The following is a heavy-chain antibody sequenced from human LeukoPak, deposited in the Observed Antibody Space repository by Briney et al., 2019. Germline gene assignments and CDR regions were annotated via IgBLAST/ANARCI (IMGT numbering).Heavy chain of an antibody. V-gene: IGHV1-18*01. CDR1: GYTFTSYG. J-gene: IGHJ5*02. Sequence: ASVKVSCKASGYTFTSYGISWVRQAPGQGLEWMGWISAYNGNTNYAQKFQGRVTITADESTSTAYMELSSLRSEDTAVYYCAQPPIHWEYSSSWDNWFDPWGQGTLVTVSS. D-gene: IGHD6-13*01. CDR3: AQPPIHWEYSSSWDNWFDP. CDR2: ISAYNGNT.